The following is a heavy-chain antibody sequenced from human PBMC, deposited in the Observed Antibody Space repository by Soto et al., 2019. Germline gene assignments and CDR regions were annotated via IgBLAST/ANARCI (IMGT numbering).Heavy chain of an antibody. D-gene: IGHD1-26*01. V-gene: IGHV1-69*13. Sequence: SVKVSCKASGGTFSSYAISWVRQAPGQGLEWMGGIIPIFGTANCAQKFQGRVTITADESTSTAYMELSSLRSEDTAVYYCARRPPSGSYFAFDIWGQGTMVTVSS. CDR3: ARRPPSGSYFAFDI. J-gene: IGHJ3*02. CDR2: IIPIFGTA. CDR1: GGTFSSYA.